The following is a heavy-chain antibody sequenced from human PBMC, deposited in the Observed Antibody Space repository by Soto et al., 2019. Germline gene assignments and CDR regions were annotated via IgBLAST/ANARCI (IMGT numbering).Heavy chain of an antibody. Sequence: QVQLVQSGAEVKKPGSSVKVSCKAYGGTFSSYSINWVRQAPGQGLEWMGEIIPIFGTANYAQKFQGRVTMTADEDTITAYMELSSLRSEDTAVYYCARDGGRHSGGIDYWCQGTLVTVSS. D-gene: IGHD1-26*01. CDR2: IIPIFGTA. CDR1: GGTFSSYS. V-gene: IGHV1-69*01. J-gene: IGHJ4*02. CDR3: ARDGGRHSGGIDY.